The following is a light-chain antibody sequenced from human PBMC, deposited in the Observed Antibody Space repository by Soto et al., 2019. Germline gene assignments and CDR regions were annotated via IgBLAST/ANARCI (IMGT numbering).Light chain of an antibody. Sequence: DIVMTQSPLSLPVTPGEPASISCRSSQSLLHSNGYNYLDWYLQKPGQSPQLLIYLGSNRASGVPDRFSGSGSGTDFTLKISRVEAEDVEVYYCIQTLQTPPWAFGQGTKVEIK. J-gene: IGKJ1*01. CDR3: IQTLQTPPWA. CDR1: QSLLHSNGYNY. V-gene: IGKV2-28*01. CDR2: LGS.